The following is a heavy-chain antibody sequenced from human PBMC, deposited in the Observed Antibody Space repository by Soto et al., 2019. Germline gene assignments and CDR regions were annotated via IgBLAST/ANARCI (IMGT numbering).Heavy chain of an antibody. J-gene: IGHJ4*02. D-gene: IGHD6-19*01. CDR3: TRDSRIAVAAD. CDR2: IRSKAYGGTT. V-gene: IGHV3-49*03. CDR1: GFTFGDYA. Sequence: EVQLVESGGGLVQPGRSLRLSCTASGFTFGDYAMSWFRQAPGKGLEWVGFIRSKAYGGTTEYAASVKGRFTISRDDSKSIAYLQMNSLKTEDTAVYYCTRDSRIAVAADWGQGTLVTVSS.